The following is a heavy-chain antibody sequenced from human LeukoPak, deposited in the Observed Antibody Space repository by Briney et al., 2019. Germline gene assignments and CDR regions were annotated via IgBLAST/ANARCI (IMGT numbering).Heavy chain of an antibody. Sequence: PGGSLRLSCAASGFTFSSYSMNWVRQAPGKGLEWVSSISSSSSYIYYADSVKGRFTISRDNAKNSLYLQMNSLRAVDTAVYYCAREAYYYYYMDVWGKGTTVTVSS. CDR2: ISSSSSYI. J-gene: IGHJ6*03. CDR3: AREAYYYYYMDV. CDR1: GFTFSSYS. V-gene: IGHV3-21*01.